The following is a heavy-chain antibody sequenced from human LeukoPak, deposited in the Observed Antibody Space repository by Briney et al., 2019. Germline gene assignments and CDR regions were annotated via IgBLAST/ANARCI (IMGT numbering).Heavy chain of an antibody. Sequence: PGGSLRLSCAASGFTFSSYAMNWVRQAPGKGLEWVSGISGNGDTTYYADSVKGRFTISRDNSKNTLYLQMNSLRAEDTAVYYCAKDIDPVVVITSHFDYWGQGTLVTVSS. CDR1: GFTFSSYA. CDR2: ISGNGDTT. V-gene: IGHV3-23*01. J-gene: IGHJ4*02. CDR3: AKDIDPVVVITSHFDY. D-gene: IGHD3-22*01.